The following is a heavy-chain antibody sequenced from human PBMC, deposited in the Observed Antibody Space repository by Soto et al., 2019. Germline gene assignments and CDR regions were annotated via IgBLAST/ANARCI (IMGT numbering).Heavy chain of an antibody. CDR1: GGSFSGYY. CDR3: ARRKRGYDYYYFDY. D-gene: IGHD5-12*01. J-gene: IGHJ4*02. V-gene: IGHV4-59*08. CDR2: IYYSGST. Sequence: SETLSLTCAAYGGSFSGYYWSWIRQPPGKGLEWIGYIYYSGSTNYNPSLKSRVTISVDTSKNQFSLKLSSVTAADTAVYYCARRKRGYDYYYFDYWGQGTLVTVSS.